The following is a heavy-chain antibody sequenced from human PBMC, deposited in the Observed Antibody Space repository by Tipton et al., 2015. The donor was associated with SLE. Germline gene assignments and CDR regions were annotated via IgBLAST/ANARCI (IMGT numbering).Heavy chain of an antibody. Sequence: TLSLTCSVSGGSITSQYWSWIRQPPGKGLEWIGFIYHSGTTNYNPSLKSRVTMSVDTSKNQFSLKLSSVTAADTAVYYCARLWCSSTSCYYYYYGMDVWGQGTTVTVSS. V-gene: IGHV4-59*08. CDR1: GGSITSQY. CDR3: ARLWCSSTSCYYYYYGMDV. J-gene: IGHJ6*02. CDR2: IYHSGTT. D-gene: IGHD2-2*01.